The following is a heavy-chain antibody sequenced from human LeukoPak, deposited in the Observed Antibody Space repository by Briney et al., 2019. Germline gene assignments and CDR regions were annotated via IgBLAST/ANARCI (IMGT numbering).Heavy chain of an antibody. CDR2: ITATSLHI. D-gene: IGHD3-3*01. J-gene: IGHJ4*02. Sequence: GSLRLSCAASGVTFSGYSMNWVRQAPGKGLEWVSAITATSLHIYYADSVKGRFTISRDNSKNTLYPQMNSLRAEDTAVYHCAKDHYDFWSGYLAYYFDYWGQGTLVTVSS. CDR1: GVTFSGYS. CDR3: AKDHYDFWSGYLAYYFDY. V-gene: IGHV3-21*01.